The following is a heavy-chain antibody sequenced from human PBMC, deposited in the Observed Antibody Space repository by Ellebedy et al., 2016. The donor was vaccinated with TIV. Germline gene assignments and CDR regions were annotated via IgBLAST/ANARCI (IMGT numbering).Heavy chain of an antibody. V-gene: IGHV3-23*01. CDR3: AWGKRGGSNDAFDI. Sequence: GESLKISCAASGFTFSSYAMSWVRQAPGKGLEWVSAISGSGGSTYYADSVKGRFTISRDNSKNTLYLQMNSLRAEDTAAYYCAWGKRGGSNDAFDIWGQGTMVTVSS. J-gene: IGHJ3*02. CDR2: ISGSGGST. D-gene: IGHD3-16*01. CDR1: GFTFSSYA.